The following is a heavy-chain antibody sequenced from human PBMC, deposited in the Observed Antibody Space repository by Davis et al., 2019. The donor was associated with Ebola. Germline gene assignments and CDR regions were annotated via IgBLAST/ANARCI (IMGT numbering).Heavy chain of an antibody. CDR1: GFTFSSYG. CDR2: IWYDGGTK. V-gene: IGHV3-33*06. Sequence: GESLKISCAASGFTFSSYGMHWVRQAPGKGLEWVAVIWYDGGTKYYADSVKSRFIISRDNSKNMLYLQMNSLRADDTAVYYCVKVGQMKWNFRYAMDVWGQGTTVTVS. J-gene: IGHJ6*02. D-gene: IGHD1-7*01. CDR3: VKVGQMKWNFRYAMDV.